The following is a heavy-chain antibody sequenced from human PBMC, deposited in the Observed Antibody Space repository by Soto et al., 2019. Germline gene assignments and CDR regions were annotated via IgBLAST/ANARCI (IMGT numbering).Heavy chain of an antibody. Sequence: EYLRVSCKGCRHSFISYWTRHAPQMPGKGLEWMGRIDPSDSYTNYSPSFQGHVTISADKSISTAYLQWSSLKASDTAMYYCARLGVDDYYVMEVGGQGSTCTVSS. CDR2: IDPSDSYT. J-gene: IGHJ6*02. D-gene: IGHD7-27*01. CDR1: RHSFISYW. V-gene: IGHV5-10-1*01. CDR3: ARLGVDDYYVMEV.